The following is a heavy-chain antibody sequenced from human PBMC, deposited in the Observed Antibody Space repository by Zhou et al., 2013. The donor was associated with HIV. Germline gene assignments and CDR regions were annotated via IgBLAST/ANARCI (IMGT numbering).Heavy chain of an antibody. J-gene: IGHJ6*03. CDR2: IIPIFGTA. CDR3: ARDLGGYCSGGTCYSYYYYMDV. CDR1: GGAFSNYA. Sequence: QVQLVQSGAEVKKPGSSVKVSCKASGGAFSNYAISWVRQAPGQGLEWMGGIIPIFGTANYAQKFQGRVTITTDESTSTAYMELSSLRSEDTAVYYCARDLGGYCSGGTCYSYYYYMDVWGKGTTVTVSS. V-gene: IGHV1-69*05. D-gene: IGHD2-15*01.